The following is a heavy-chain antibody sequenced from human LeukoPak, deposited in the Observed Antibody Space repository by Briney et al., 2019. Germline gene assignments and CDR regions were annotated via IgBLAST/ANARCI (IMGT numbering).Heavy chain of an antibody. V-gene: IGHV3-7*01. CDR1: GFTVSSNS. J-gene: IGHJ5*02. CDR2: IKQDGSEK. D-gene: IGHD2-15*01. CDR3: ARDLAPPLISDGWFDP. Sequence: PGGSLRLSCTVSGFTVSSNSMSWVRQAPGKGLEWVANIKQDGSEKYYVDSVKGRFTISRDNAKNSLYLQMNSLRAEDTAVYYCARDLAPPLISDGWFDPWGQGTLVTVSS.